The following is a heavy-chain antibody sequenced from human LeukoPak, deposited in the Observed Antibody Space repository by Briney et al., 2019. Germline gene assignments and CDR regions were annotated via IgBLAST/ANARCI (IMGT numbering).Heavy chain of an antibody. J-gene: IGHJ4*02. CDR3: ARHADVRYFDWNYFDY. D-gene: IGHD3-9*01. Sequence: SETLSLTXTVSGGSISSSSYYWGWIRQPPGKGLEWIGSIYYSGSTCYNPSLKSRVTISVDTSKNQFSLKLSSVTAADTAVYYCARHADVRYFDWNYFDYWGQGTLVTVSS. V-gene: IGHV4-39*01. CDR1: GGSISSSSYY. CDR2: IYYSGST.